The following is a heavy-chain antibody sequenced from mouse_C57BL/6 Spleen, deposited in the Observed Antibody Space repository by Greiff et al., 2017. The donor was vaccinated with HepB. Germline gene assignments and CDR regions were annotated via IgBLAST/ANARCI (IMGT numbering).Heavy chain of an antibody. V-gene: IGHV1-22*01. D-gene: IGHD2-4*01. CDR3: ASRGIYYDYDGFAY. J-gene: IGHJ3*01. CDR2: INPNNGGT. CDR1: GYTFTDYN. Sequence: IQLQQSGPELVKPGASVKMSCKASGYTFTDYNMHWVKQSHGKSLEWIGYINPNNGGTSYNQKFKGKATLTVNKSSSTAYMELRSLTSEDSAVYYCASRGIYYDYDGFAYWGQGTLVTVSA.